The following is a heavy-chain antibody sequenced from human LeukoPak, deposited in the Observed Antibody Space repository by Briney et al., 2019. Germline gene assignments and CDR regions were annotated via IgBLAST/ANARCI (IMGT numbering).Heavy chain of an antibody. CDR2: IGHNGTT. D-gene: IGHD3-10*01. CDR3: ARVGLVGFGELDY. Sequence: SETLSLTCAVYGGSFSDYNWTWIRQPPGKGLEWIGEIGHNGTTNYNPSLKSRVTISVDTSKNQFSLKLSSVTAADTAVYYCARVGLVGFGELDYWGQGTLVTVSS. CDR1: GGSFSDYN. J-gene: IGHJ4*02. V-gene: IGHV4-34*01.